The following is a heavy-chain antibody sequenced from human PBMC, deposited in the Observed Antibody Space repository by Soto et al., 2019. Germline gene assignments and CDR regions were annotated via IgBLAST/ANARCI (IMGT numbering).Heavy chain of an antibody. CDR2: IIPIFGIA. Sequence: ASVKVSCKASGGTFSSYAISWVRQAPGQGLEWMGGIIPIFGIANYAQKFQGRVTITAEKSTSTAYMELSSLRSEDTAVYYCATYYYGSGSYYYFDYWGQGTLVTVSS. D-gene: IGHD3-10*01. V-gene: IGHV1-69*10. CDR3: ATYYYGSGSYYYFDY. CDR1: GGTFSSYA. J-gene: IGHJ4*02.